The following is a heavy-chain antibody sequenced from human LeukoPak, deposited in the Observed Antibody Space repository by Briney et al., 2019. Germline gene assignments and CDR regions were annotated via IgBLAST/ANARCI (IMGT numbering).Heavy chain of an antibody. CDR1: GFNFSSYG. J-gene: IGHJ5*02. CDR3: AKEVLLWFGETTSDPYNWFDP. D-gene: IGHD3-10*01. CDR2: IWYDGSNK. V-gene: IGHV3-33*06. Sequence: GGSLRLSCAASGFNFSSYGMHWVRQAPGKGLEWVAVIWYDGSNKYYADSVKGRFTISRDNSKNTLYLQMNSLRAEDTAVYYCAKEVLLWFGETTSDPYNWFDPWGQGTLVTVSS.